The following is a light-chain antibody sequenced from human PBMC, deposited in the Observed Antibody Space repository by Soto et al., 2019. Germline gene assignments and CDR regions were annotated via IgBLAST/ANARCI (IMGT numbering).Light chain of an antibody. CDR1: QSTNSW. V-gene: IGKV1-5*01. CDR2: DVS. CDR3: QQYNTYSGT. Sequence: DIPMTQSPSTLSASVGDRVTITCRASQSTNSWLAWYQQKPGKAPKVLIYDVSTLESGVPSRFSGSGSGTEFTLTINSLQPDDFATYYCQQYNTYSGTFGPGTKVEIK. J-gene: IGKJ1*01.